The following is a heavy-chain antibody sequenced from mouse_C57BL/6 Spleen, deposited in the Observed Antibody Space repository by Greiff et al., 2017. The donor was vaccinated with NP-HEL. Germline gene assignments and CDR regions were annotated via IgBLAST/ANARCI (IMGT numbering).Heavy chain of an antibody. CDR3: ARPPLYYDYDWFAY. CDR2: IYPRSGNT. CDR1: GYTFTSYG. J-gene: IGHJ3*01. Sequence: VQLQQSEAELARPGASVKLSCKASGYTFTSYGISWVKQRTGQGLEWIGEIYPRSGNTYYNEKFKGKATLTADKSSSTAYMELRSLTSEDSAVYFCARPPLYYDYDWFAYWGQGTLVTVSA. D-gene: IGHD2-4*01. V-gene: IGHV1-81*01.